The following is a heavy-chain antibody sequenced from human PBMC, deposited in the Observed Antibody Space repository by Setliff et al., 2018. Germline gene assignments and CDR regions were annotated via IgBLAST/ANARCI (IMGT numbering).Heavy chain of an antibody. J-gene: IGHJ4*02. V-gene: IGHV4-38-2*02. Sequence: SETLSLTCTASGYSISSGYYWGWIRQPPGKGLEWIGSIYHSGSTYYNPSLKSRVTISVDTSKNQFSPKLSSVTAADTAVYYCARLDSSSRVDYWGQGTLVTVSS. CDR3: ARLDSSSRVDY. CDR1: GYSISSGYY. CDR2: IYHSGST. D-gene: IGHD6-13*01.